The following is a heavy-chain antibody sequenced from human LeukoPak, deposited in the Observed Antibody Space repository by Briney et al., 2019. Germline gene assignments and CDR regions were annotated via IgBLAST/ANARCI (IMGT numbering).Heavy chain of an antibody. CDR3: ARKSLGYCSSTSCYGNMDV. CDR1: GYTFTGYY. J-gene: IGHJ6*03. Sequence: ASVKVSCKASGYTFTGYYMHWVRQAPGQGFEWMGWINPNSGGTNYAQKFQGRVTMTRDTSISTAYMELSRLRSDDTAVYYCARKSLGYCSSTSCYGNMDVWGKGTTVTVSS. D-gene: IGHD2-2*01. CDR2: INPNSGGT. V-gene: IGHV1-2*02.